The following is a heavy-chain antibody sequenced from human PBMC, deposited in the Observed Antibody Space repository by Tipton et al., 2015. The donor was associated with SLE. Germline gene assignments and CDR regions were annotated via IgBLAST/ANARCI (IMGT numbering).Heavy chain of an antibody. D-gene: IGHD3-3*02. CDR3: ARGPPFMEWERNWFDP. J-gene: IGHJ5*02. V-gene: IGHV4-59*01. CDR1: GASIRTYY. CDR2: MFHSGST. Sequence: TLSLTCAVSGASIRTYYWSGLRQSPGKGLEWIGHMFHSGSTNYNPSLASRVTISVDTSKNQFSLKWTSVTAADTAVYYCARGPPFMEWERNWFDPWGQGTQVTVSS.